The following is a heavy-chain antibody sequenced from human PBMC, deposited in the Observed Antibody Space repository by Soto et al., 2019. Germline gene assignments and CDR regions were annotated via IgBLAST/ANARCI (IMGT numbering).Heavy chain of an antibody. CDR2: IIPIFGTA. Sequence: QVQLVQSGAEVKKPGSSVKVSCKASGGTFSSYAITWVRQAPGQGLEWMGGIIPIFGTANYAQKFQGRVTLTAXVSXSXAYMELSSLRSEDTAVYYCARDRGPSSGYYPYWFDPWGQGTLVTVSS. J-gene: IGHJ5*02. D-gene: IGHD3-22*01. CDR1: GGTFSSYA. CDR3: ARDRGPSSGYYPYWFDP. V-gene: IGHV1-69*12.